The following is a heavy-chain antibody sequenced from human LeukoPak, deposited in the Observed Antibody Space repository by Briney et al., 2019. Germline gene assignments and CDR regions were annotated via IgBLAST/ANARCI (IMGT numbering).Heavy chain of an antibody. CDR1: GFTFSSYA. V-gene: IGHV3-30-3*01. Sequence: PGRSLRLSCAASGFTFSSYAMHWVRQAPGKGLEWVAVISYDGSNKYYADSVKGRFTISRDNSKNTLYLQMNSLRAEDTAVHYCARDRYNSSWYGYYYYGMDVWGQGTTVTVSS. D-gene: IGHD6-13*01. CDR3: ARDRYNSSWYGYYYYGMDV. J-gene: IGHJ6*02. CDR2: ISYDGSNK.